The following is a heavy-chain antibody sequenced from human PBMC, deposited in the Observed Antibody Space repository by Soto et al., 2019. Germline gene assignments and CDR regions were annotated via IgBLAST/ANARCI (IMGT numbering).Heavy chain of an antibody. D-gene: IGHD5-18*01. CDR3: AKDHLGGAMAVPFFDS. V-gene: IGHV3-9*01. CDR1: GFNFNDYA. CDR2: ITWNSGDT. J-gene: IGHJ4*02. Sequence: QPGGSLRLSCAASGFNFNDYAMHWVRQAPGRGLEWVSGITWNSGDTGYADSVKGRFTVSRDNAKNSVYLEINNLRPEDTALYYCAKDHLGGAMAVPFFDSRGQGALVTVSS.